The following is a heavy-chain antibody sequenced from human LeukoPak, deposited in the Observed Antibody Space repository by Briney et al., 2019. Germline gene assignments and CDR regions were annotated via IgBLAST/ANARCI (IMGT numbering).Heavy chain of an antibody. Sequence: GGSLRLSCAASGFAFSSYAMSWVRQAPGKGLEWVSAISGSGGSTYYADSVKGRFTISRDNSKNTLYPQMNSLRAEDTAVYYCAKEEGMIVLAPFDYWGQGILVTVSS. J-gene: IGHJ4*02. D-gene: IGHD3-22*01. CDR3: AKEEGMIVLAPFDY. CDR1: GFAFSSYA. CDR2: ISGSGGST. V-gene: IGHV3-23*01.